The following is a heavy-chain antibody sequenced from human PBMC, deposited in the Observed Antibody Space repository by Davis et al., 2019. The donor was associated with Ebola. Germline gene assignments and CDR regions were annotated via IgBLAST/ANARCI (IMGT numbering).Heavy chain of an antibody. CDR3: TTDLTVTTDYYYGMDV. J-gene: IGHJ6*02. V-gene: IGHV3-15*01. Sequence: GESLKISCAASGFTFSNAWMSWVRQAPGKGLEWVGRIKSKTDGGTTDYAAPVKGRFTISRDDSKNTLYLQMNSLKTEDTAVYYCTTDLTVTTDYYYGMDVWGQGTTVTVSS. CDR1: GFTFSNAW. D-gene: IGHD4-17*01. CDR2: IKSKTDGGTT.